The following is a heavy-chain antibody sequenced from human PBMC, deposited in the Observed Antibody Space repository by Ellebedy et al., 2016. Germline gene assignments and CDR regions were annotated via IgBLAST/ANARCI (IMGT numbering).Heavy chain of an antibody. Sequence: GGSLRLSXAASGFTFTDYAMSWVRQAPGKGLEWVSAIGSNGIATYYKDSVKGRFTISRDNSKNTLYLQMDSLRAEDTAVYYCAKSGYCSGGRCYVGPSDYWGQGTLVNVSS. CDR3: AKSGYCSGGRCYVGPSDY. CDR2: IGSNGIAT. D-gene: IGHD2-15*01. J-gene: IGHJ4*02. V-gene: IGHV3-23*01. CDR1: GFTFTDYA.